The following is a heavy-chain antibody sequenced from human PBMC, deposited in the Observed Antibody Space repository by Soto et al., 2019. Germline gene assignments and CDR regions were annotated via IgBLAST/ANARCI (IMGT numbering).Heavy chain of an antibody. CDR2: IYPGDSDT. CDR3: ARLGAGDFWSGYSSPSSY. J-gene: IGHJ4*02. CDR1: GYSFTRIW. Sequence: GECLKVSCKGSGYSFTRIWIGGLRQMPGKGLEWMGIIYPGDSDTRYSPSFQGQVTISADKSISTAYLQWSSLKASDTAMYYCARLGAGDFWSGYSSPSSYWGQGTLVTVSS. D-gene: IGHD3-3*01. V-gene: IGHV5-51*01.